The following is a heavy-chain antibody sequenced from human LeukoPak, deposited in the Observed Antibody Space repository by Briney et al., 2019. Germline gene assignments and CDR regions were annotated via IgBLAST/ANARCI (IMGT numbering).Heavy chain of an antibody. J-gene: IGHJ5*02. CDR3: ARESVADTYNWFDP. D-gene: IGHD6-19*01. CDR2: ISSSSSTI. V-gene: IGHV3-48*01. Sequence: PGGSLRLSCAASGFTFSSYSMNWVRQAPGKGLEWVSYISSSSSTIYYADSVKGRFTISRDNAKNSLYLQMNSLRAEDTAVYYCARESVADTYNWFDPWGQGTLVTVSS. CDR1: GFTFSSYS.